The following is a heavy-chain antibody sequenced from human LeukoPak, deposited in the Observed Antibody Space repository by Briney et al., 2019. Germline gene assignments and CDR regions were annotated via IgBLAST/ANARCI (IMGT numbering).Heavy chain of an antibody. D-gene: IGHD5-24*01. CDR1: GFTFSNFA. Sequence: SGGSLRLSCAASGFTFSNFAMHWVRQAPGKGLEWVTLITYDGSNQYYADSVKGRFTISRDNSKNTLYLQMNSLRVEDTAVYYCARGFRSRDGYLFDYWGQGTLVTVSS. J-gene: IGHJ4*02. V-gene: IGHV3-30-3*01. CDR3: ARGFRSRDGYLFDY. CDR2: ITYDGSNQ.